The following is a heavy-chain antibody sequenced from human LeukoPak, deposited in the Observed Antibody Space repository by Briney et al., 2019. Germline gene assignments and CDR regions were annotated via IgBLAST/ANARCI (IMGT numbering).Heavy chain of an antibody. J-gene: IGHJ5*02. CDR3: ARDVSSSWYAANWFDP. CDR1: GYSFTNYG. CDR2: ISAYNGNT. V-gene: IGHV1-18*01. D-gene: IGHD6-13*01. Sequence: EASVKVSCKASGYSFTNYGISWVRQAPGQELEWMGWISAYNGNTNYAQKLQGRVTMTADTSTSTAYMELRGLTSDGTAVYYCARDVSSSWYAANWFDPWGQGTLVTVSS.